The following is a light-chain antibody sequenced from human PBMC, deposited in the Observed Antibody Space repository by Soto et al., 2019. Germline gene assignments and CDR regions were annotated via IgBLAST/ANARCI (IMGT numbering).Light chain of an antibody. Sequence: IQLTQSPSSLSASVGDRVTVTCRASQVISSYLNWYQQKPGKAPKLLIFAASSLQSGVPSRFSGSGSGTDFTLTVSSLQPEDFATYYCQQSYTSRITFGLGTRLEIK. V-gene: IGKV1-39*01. CDR2: AAS. CDR3: QQSYTSRIT. CDR1: QVISSY. J-gene: IGKJ5*01.